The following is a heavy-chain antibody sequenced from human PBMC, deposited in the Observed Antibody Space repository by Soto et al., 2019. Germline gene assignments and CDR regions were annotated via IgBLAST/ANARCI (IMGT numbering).Heavy chain of an antibody. D-gene: IGHD3-22*01. CDR1: GGSFSGYY. CDR3: ARGTRITMTTRFDD. Sequence: SETLSLTCAVYGGSFSGYYWSWIRQPPGKGLEWIGEINHSGSTNYNPSLKSRVTISVDTSKNQFSLKLSSVTAADTAVYYCARGTRITMTTRFDDWGQGTLVTVSS. CDR2: INHSGST. J-gene: IGHJ4*02. V-gene: IGHV4-34*01.